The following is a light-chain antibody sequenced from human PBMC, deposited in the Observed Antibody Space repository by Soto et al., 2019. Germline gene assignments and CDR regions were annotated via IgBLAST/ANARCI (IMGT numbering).Light chain of an antibody. Sequence: EIVLTQSPATLSLSPGERATLSCRASQSVSRYLAWYQQRPGQAPRLLIYDASNRATGIPGRFSGSGSGTDFTLTISSLEPEDVAVYYCQQRSDWPLTFGGGTKVEIK. CDR3: QQRSDWPLT. CDR2: DAS. J-gene: IGKJ4*01. CDR1: QSVSRY. V-gene: IGKV3-11*01.